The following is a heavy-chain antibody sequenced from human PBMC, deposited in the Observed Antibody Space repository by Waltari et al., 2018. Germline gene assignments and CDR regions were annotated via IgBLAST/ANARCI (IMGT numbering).Heavy chain of an antibody. D-gene: IGHD3-9*01. CDR3: VRRHCEAGYYRDQ. V-gene: IGHV4-61*09. CDR1: GDSISGSYY. CDR2: IYRSGST. J-gene: IGHJ4*02. Sequence: QLQLQQSGPGLVKPSQTLSLACSLSGDSISGSYYWNWVRRTAGEGLEWLGYIYRSGSTTYNPSRQSRATISIVNKTQFSLKLAAVTAADTAVYYCVRRHCEAGYYRDQWGPGTLVTVSS.